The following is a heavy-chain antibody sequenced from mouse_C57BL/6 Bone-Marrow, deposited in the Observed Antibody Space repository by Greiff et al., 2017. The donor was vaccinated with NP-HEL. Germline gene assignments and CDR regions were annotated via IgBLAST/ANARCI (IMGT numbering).Heavy chain of an antibody. J-gene: IGHJ4*01. CDR2: IYPGSGST. CDR1: GYTFTSYW. V-gene: IGHV1-55*01. Sequence: QVQLKESGAELVKPGASVKMSCKASGYTFTSYWITWVKQRPGQGLEWIGDIYPGSGSTNYNEKFKSKATLTVDTSSSTAYMQLSSLTSEDSAVYYCARSAQATDAMDYWGQGTSVTVSS. CDR3: ARSAQATDAMDY. D-gene: IGHD3-2*02.